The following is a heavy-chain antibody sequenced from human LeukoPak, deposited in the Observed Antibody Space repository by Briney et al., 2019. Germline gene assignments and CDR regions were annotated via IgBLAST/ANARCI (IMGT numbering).Heavy chain of an antibody. CDR3: ASGEGVVVAAGRD. CDR1: GYSISSGYY. D-gene: IGHD2-15*01. V-gene: IGHV4-38-2*01. Sequence: SETLSLTCAVSGYSISSGYYWGWIRQPPGKGLEWIGSIYHSGSTYYNPSLKSRVTISEDTSKNQFSLKLSSVTAADTAVYYCASGEGVVVAAGRDWGQGTLVTVSS. J-gene: IGHJ4*02. CDR2: IYHSGST.